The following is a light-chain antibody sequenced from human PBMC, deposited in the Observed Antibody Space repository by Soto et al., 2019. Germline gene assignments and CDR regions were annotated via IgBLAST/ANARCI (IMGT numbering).Light chain of an antibody. V-gene: IGLV3-21*02. CDR3: QVWDSMRNRV. CDR1: NIGSKV. CDR2: DDR. J-gene: IGLJ2*01. Sequence: SYELTQPPSVSVAPGQTARISCGGDNIGSKVVHWFQQKPGQAPLLVVYDDRARPSGIPERFSGSNSGNTATLTIRGAEAGDEADYSCQVWDSMRNRVFGGGTKLTVL.